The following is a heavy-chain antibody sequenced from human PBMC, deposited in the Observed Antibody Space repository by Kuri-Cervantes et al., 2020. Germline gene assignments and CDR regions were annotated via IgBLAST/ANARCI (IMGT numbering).Heavy chain of an antibody. D-gene: IGHD1-26*01. J-gene: IGHJ4*02. CDR1: GYTFTSYS. CDR2: ISAYNGHT. Sequence: ASVKVSCKAPGYTFTSYSISWVRQAPGQGLEWVGWISAYNGHTNYAQKLQGRVTMTTDTSTGTAYMELRSLRSDDTAVYYCARDVSGSYYGDYWGQGTLVTVSS. CDR3: ARDVSGSYYGDY. V-gene: IGHV1-18*01.